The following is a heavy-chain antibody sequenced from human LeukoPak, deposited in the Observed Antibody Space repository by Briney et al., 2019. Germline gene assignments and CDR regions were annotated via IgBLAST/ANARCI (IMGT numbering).Heavy chain of an antibody. D-gene: IGHD6-19*01. J-gene: IGHJ4*02. CDR1: GGSFSGYY. CDR2: INHSGST. V-gene: IGHV4-34*01. CDR3: ARHLRAVAGGRYFDY. Sequence: PSETLSLTCAVCGGSFSGYYWSWIRQPPGKGLEWIGEINHSGSTNYNPSLKSRVTISVDTSKNQFSLKLSSVTAPDTAVYYCARHLRAVAGGRYFDYWGQGTQVSVSS.